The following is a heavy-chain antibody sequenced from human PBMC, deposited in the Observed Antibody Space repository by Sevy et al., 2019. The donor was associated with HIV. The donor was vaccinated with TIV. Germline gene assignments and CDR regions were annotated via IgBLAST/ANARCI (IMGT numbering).Heavy chain of an antibody. V-gene: IGHV3-7*03. D-gene: IGHD6-13*01. CDR3: ARGGDSSTKEFGYYYYMDF. CDR2: IKQDGSEK. Sequence: GGSLRLSCAASGFTFSSYWMSWVRQAPGKGLEWVANIKQDGSEKYYVDSVKGRFTISRDNAKNSLYLQMNSLRAEDTAEYDCARGGDSSTKEFGYYYYMDFWGKGTTVTVSS. CDR1: GFTFSSYW. J-gene: IGHJ6*03.